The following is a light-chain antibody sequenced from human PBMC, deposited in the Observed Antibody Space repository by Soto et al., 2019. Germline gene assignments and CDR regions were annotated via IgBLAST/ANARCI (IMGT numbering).Light chain of an antibody. V-gene: IGKV3-11*01. CDR1: QSARSD. CDR2: DAS. CDR3: QQRATWPWT. Sequence: EIVLTQSPATLSLSPGQRATLSCRASQSARSDLAWYQQRPGQAPRLLIYDASNRATGIPARFSGSGSGTDFTRTISSLEPEDFSLYYCQQRATWPWTVGQGTKVEIK. J-gene: IGKJ1*01.